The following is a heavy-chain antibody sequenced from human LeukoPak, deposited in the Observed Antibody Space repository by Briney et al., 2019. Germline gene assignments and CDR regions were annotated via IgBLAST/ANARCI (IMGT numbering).Heavy chain of an antibody. J-gene: IGHJ3*02. CDR3: ARRQIAVAGSGHAFDI. CDR2: ISGSGGST. D-gene: IGHD6-19*01. CDR1: GITFSSYA. Sequence: GGSLRLSCAASGITFSSYAMSWVRQAPGKGLEWVSAISGSGGSTYYADSVKGRFIISRDNSKNTLYLQMNSLRAEDTAVYYCARRQIAVAGSGHAFDIWGQGTMVTVSS. V-gene: IGHV3-23*01.